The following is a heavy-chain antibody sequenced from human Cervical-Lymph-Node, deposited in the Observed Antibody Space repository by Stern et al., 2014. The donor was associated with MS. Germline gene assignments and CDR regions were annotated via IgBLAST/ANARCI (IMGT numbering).Heavy chain of an antibody. CDR1: GYSFTSYW. CDR3: ARARYSYGPSRSFDY. Sequence: EVQLVQSGAEVKKPGESLKISCKGSGYSFTSYWIGWVRQMPGKGLEWMGIIYPGDSDTRSSPSFQGQVTSSADKSISTAYLQWSSLKASDTAMYYCARARYSYGPSRSFDYWGQGTLVTVSS. V-gene: IGHV5-51*03. D-gene: IGHD5-18*01. J-gene: IGHJ4*02. CDR2: IYPGDSDT.